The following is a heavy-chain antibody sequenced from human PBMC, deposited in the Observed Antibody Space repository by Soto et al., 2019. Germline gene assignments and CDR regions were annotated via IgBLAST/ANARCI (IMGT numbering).Heavy chain of an antibody. CDR1: GFTFGDYY. Sequence: QVQLVESGGGLVKPGGSLRLSCAASGFTFGDYYMTWIRQAPGKGLEWVSFIGNRGTGIYYADSVKGRFTIFRDNAKNSLYLQMTILRAEDTAMYYCARDLRAVGMASRFDPWGQGTLVTVSS. CDR3: ARDLRAVGMASRFDP. D-gene: IGHD6-13*01. CDR2: IGNRGTGI. J-gene: IGHJ5*02. V-gene: IGHV3-11*01.